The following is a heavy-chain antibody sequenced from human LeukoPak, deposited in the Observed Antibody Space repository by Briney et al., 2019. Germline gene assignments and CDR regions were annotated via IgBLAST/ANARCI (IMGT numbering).Heavy chain of an antibody. Sequence: GASVKVSCTASGYTFTGYYMHWVRQAPGQGLEWMGWINPNSGGTNYAQKFQGRVTMTRDTSISTAYMELSRLRSDDTAVYYCARGGVRITMVRGVPAYGMDVWGQGTTVTVSS. CDR3: ARGGVRITMVRGVPAYGMDV. J-gene: IGHJ6*02. V-gene: IGHV1-2*02. CDR2: INPNSGGT. D-gene: IGHD3-10*01. CDR1: GYTFTGYY.